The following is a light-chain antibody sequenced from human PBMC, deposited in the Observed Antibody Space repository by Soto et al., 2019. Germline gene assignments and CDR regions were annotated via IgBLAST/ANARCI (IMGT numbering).Light chain of an antibody. V-gene: IGKV1-5*03. CDR2: KAS. CDR1: QSISSW. J-gene: IGKJ1*01. CDR3: QQYSLYWT. Sequence: DIQMTQSPSTLSASVGDRVTITCRASQSISSWLAWYQQKPGKAPKLLIYKASSLESGVPSRFSGSGSGTEFTLTISSLQPDDFATYYCQQYSLYWTFGQGTKVDIK.